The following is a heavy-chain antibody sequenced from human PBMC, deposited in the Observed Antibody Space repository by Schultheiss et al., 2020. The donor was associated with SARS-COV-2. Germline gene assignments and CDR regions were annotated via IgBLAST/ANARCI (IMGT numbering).Heavy chain of an antibody. J-gene: IGHJ2*01. V-gene: IGHV3-74*01. D-gene: IGHD1-26*01. CDR3: ARVDIVGATMLWYFDL. CDR2: IESDGSGP. CDR1: GFTFSNYW. Sequence: GGSLRLSCTASGFTFSNYWMHWVRQAPGKGLEWVSRIESDGSGPGYADSVKGRFTISRDNAKNTLYLQMNSLRAEDTAVYYCARVDIVGATMLWYFDLWGRGTLVTVSS.